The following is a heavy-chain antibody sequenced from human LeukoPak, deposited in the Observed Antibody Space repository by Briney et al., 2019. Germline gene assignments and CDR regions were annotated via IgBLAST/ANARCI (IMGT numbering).Heavy chain of an antibody. J-gene: IGHJ4*02. D-gene: IGHD1-1*01. Sequence: TGGSLRPSCAASGFTFSNAYMNWVRQAPGKGLEWVGRIKPKTDGETTEYAAPVKDRFSISRDDSKSMMYLQMNSLKTEDTAVYHCTRDRGAYNLYDYWGQGTLVTVSS. CDR2: IKPKTDGETT. CDR3: TRDRGAYNLYDY. V-gene: IGHV3-15*07. CDR1: GFTFSNAY.